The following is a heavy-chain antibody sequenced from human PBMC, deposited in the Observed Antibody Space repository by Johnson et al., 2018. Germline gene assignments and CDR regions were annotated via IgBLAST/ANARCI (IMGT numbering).Heavy chain of an antibody. D-gene: IGHD3-10*01. Sequence: QLVQSGGGLVQPGRSLRLSCAASGFTFDDYAMHWVRQAPGKGLEWVSGISWNSGSIGYADSVKGRFTISRDNAKNSLYLQMNSMRAEDTAFYYCAKDGYYGWGGGGMDVWGQGTTVTVSS. V-gene: IGHV3-9*01. J-gene: IGHJ6*02. CDR2: ISWNSGSI. CDR1: GFTFDDYA. CDR3: AKDGYYGWGGGGMDV.